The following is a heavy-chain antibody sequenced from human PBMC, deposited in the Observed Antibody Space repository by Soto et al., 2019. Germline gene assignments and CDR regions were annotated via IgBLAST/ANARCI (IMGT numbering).Heavy chain of an antibody. J-gene: IGHJ6*02. V-gene: IGHV1-18*01. CDR2: ISAYNGNT. D-gene: IGHD1-26*01. CDR3: ARASVLRNYYYGMDV. CDR1: GYTFTSYG. Sequence: GASVKVSCKASGYTFTSYGISWVRQAPGQGLEWMGWISAYNGNTNYAQKLQGRVTMTTDTSTSTAYMELRSLRSDDTAVYYCARASVLRNYYYGMDVWGQGTTVTVSS.